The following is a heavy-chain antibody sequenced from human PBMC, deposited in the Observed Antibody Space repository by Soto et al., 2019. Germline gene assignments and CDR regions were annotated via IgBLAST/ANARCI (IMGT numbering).Heavy chain of an antibody. J-gene: IGHJ6*02. D-gene: IGHD6-19*01. CDR3: ARRGPSSGWYGDPYYYYGMDV. Sequence: ASVKVSCKASGYTFTSKPMHWVRQAPGQRLEWMGRINVGNGNTKYSQKFQGRVTITRDTSANTAYMELSSLRSEDTAVYYCARRGPSSGWYGDPYYYYGMDVWGQGTKVTVSS. CDR1: GYTFTSKP. CDR2: INVGNGNT. V-gene: IGHV1-3*01.